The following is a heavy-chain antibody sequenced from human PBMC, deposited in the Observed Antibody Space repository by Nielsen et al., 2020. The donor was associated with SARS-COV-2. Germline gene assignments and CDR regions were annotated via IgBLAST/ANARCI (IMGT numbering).Heavy chain of an antibody. CDR1: GFTFSDYY. CDR2: ISSSSSYT. J-gene: IGHJ4*02. D-gene: IGHD4-23*01. V-gene: IGHV3-11*03. Sequence: GESLKISCAASGFTFSDYYMSWIRQAPGKGLEWVSYISSSSSYTNYADSVKGRFTISRDNAKNSLYLQMNSLRAEDTAVYYCARYLGNSGGDFDYWGQGTLVTVSS. CDR3: ARYLGNSGGDFDY.